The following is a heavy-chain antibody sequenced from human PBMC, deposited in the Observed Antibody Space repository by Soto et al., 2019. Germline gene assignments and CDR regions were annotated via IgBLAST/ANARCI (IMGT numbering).Heavy chain of an antibody. Sequence: PSETLSLTCAVSGGSISSSNWWSWVRQPPGKGLEWIGEIYHSGSTNYNPSLKSRVTISVDKSKNQFSLKLSSVTAADTAVYYCARGGGSSRRHAFDLWGQGTMVTVSS. CDR3: ARGGGSSRRHAFDL. CDR2: IYHSGST. D-gene: IGHD1-26*01. CDR1: GGSISSSNW. V-gene: IGHV4-4*02. J-gene: IGHJ3*01.